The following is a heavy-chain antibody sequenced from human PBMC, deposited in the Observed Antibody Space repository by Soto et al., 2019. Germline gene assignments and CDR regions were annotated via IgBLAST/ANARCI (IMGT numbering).Heavy chain of an antibody. D-gene: IGHD6-13*01. Sequence: QVQLVQSGAEVKKPGASVKVSCKASGYTFTSYDINWVRQATGQGLEWMGWMNPNSGNTGYAQKSQGRVTMTSKTSISTAYMELSSLRPEDTAVYYCARRGYSSSWYYYYYYGMAVRGQGTTVTVSS. CDR1: GYTFTSYD. CDR3: ARRGYSSSWYYYYYYGMAV. J-gene: IGHJ6*02. CDR2: MNPNSGNT. V-gene: IGHV1-8*01.